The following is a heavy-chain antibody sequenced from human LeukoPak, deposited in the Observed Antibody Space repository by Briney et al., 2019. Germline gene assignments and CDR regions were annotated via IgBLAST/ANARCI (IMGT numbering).Heavy chain of an antibody. CDR3: CSGGSFKFDY. D-gene: IGHD2-15*01. Sequence: GGSLRLSCAASGFTFSSYAMSWVRQAPGKGLELVSAISGSGGSTYYADSVKGRFPISRDNSKNTLYLQMNSLRSEDTAVYYCCSGGSFKFDYWGQGTLVTVSS. J-gene: IGHJ4*02. CDR1: GFTFSSYA. V-gene: IGHV3-23*01. CDR2: ISGSGGST.